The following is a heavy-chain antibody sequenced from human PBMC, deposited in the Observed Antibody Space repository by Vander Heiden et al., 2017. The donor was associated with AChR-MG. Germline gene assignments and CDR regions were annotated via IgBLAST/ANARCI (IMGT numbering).Heavy chain of an antibody. D-gene: IGHD3-22*01. Sequence: EVQLLESGGGLVQPGGSLRLSCAVSGLTSSSHVMNWVRQAPGKGLEWVSSISGSSSSTYYADSVKGRFTISRDNSKNTLYLQMNSLRAEDTAIYYCAKVLLRGVVIRAFDIWGQGTMVTVSS. V-gene: IGHV3-23*01. CDR2: ISGSSSST. CDR3: AKVLLRGVVIRAFDI. J-gene: IGHJ3*02. CDR1: GLTSSSHV.